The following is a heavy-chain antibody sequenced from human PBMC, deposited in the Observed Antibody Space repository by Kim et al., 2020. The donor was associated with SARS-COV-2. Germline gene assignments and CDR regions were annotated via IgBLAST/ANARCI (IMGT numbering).Heavy chain of an antibody. CDR3: VRDGGGFDY. Sequence: GGSLRLSCAASGFTFSSYWTTWVRQAPGKGLEWVANIKQDGSDKYYVDSVKGRFTIFRDNAKNSLYLQMSSLRAEDTAVYYCVRDGGGFDYWGQGTLVTVSS. CDR1: GFTFSSYW. CDR2: IKQDGSDK. V-gene: IGHV3-7*03. J-gene: IGHJ4*02.